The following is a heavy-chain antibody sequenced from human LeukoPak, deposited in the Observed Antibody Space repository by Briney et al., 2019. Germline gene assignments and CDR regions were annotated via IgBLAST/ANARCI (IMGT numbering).Heavy chain of an antibody. CDR3: AKRVPLTALDS. V-gene: IGHV3-23*01. D-gene: IGHD3-3*01. CDR2: IGSGSVDK. J-gene: IGHJ5*01. Sequence: GGSLRLSCAASGFTSSSYAMSWVRQAPGKGLEWVSVIGSGSVDKHYADTVRGRFDISRDNSKNRLFLQMNSLRVEDSGVYYCAKRVPLTALDSWGQGTLVTVSS. CDR1: GFTSSSYA.